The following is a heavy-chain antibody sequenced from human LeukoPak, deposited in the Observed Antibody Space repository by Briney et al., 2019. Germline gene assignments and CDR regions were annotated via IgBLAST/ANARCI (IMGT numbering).Heavy chain of an antibody. D-gene: IGHD3-22*01. V-gene: IGHV3-7*01. CDR1: GFTFSSYW. Sequence: GGSLRLSCAASGFTFSSYWMSWVRQAPGKGLEWVANIKQDGSEKYYVDSVKGRFTISRDNAKNSLYLQMNSLRAEDTAVYYCAGGGFYYYDSSGYYGFDPWGQGTLLTVSS. CDR3: AGGGFYYYDSSGYYGFDP. J-gene: IGHJ5*02. CDR2: IKQDGSEK.